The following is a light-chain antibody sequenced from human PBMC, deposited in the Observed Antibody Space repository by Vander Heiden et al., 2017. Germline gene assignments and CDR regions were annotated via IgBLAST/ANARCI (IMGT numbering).Light chain of an antibody. CDR3: AAWDDSLNGSHVV. Sequence: QSVLTQPPSASGTPGQRVTISCSGSSANIGSNTVNWYQQLPGTAPKLLIYSKNQRPSGVPDRFSGSKSGTSASLAISGLQSEDEADYYCAAWDDSLNGSHVVFGGGTKLTAL. CDR1: SANIGSNT. J-gene: IGLJ2*01. V-gene: IGLV1-44*01. CDR2: SKN.